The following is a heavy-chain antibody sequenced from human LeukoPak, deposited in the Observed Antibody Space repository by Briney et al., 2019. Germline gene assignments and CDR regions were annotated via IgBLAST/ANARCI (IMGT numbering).Heavy chain of an antibody. CDR1: GFTFSSYA. CDR2: ISGSGGST. J-gene: IGHJ6*03. CDR3: AKEVVGATNYYYYMDV. Sequence: GGSLRLSCAASGFTFSSYAMSWVRQAPGKGLEWVSAISGSGGSTYYADSVKGRFTISRDNSKNTLYLQMNSLRAEDTAVYYCAKEVVGATNYYYYMDVWGKGTTVTVSS. D-gene: IGHD1-26*01. V-gene: IGHV3-23*01.